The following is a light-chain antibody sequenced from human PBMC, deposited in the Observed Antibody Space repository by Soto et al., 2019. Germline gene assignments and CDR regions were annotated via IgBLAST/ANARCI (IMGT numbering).Light chain of an antibody. CDR3: QQRINWPRT. J-gene: IGKJ1*01. CDR1: QSVSSY. V-gene: IGKV3-11*01. Sequence: EIVLTQSPATLSSSPGERATLSCRASQSVSSYLAWYQQKPGQAPRLLIYDASDRATGIPARFSGSGSGTDFTLTISSLEPEDFAVYYCQQRINWPRTF. CDR2: DAS.